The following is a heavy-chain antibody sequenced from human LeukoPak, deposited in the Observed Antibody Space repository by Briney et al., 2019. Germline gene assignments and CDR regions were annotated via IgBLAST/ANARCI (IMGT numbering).Heavy chain of an antibody. V-gene: IGHV3-66*01. Sequence: GGSLRLSCIVSGFTVSNNYMSWVRQAPGKGLEWVSVIYSGGGTSYADSVKGRFTIPRDNSKNTVYLQTNSLRVEDTAIYFCAREVGASHFDYWGQGTLLTVSS. CDR3: AREVGASHFDY. CDR1: GFTVSNNY. D-gene: IGHD1-26*01. CDR2: IYSGGGT. J-gene: IGHJ4*02.